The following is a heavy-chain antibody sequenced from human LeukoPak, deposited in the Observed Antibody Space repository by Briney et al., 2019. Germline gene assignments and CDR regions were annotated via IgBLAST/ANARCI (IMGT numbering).Heavy chain of an antibody. CDR1: GFTFSSYG. CDR3: AKDSLVPAAIPYYMDV. Sequence: GGSLRLSCAASGFTFSSYGMHWVRQAPGKGLEWVSAISGSGGSTYYADSVKGRFTISRDNSKNTLYLQMNSLRAEDTAVYYCAKDSLVPAAIPYYMDVWGKGTTVTVSS. V-gene: IGHV3-23*01. CDR2: ISGSGGST. J-gene: IGHJ6*03. D-gene: IGHD2-2*01.